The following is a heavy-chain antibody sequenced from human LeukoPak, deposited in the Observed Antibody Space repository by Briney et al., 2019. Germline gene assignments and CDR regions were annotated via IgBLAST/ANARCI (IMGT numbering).Heavy chain of an antibody. D-gene: IGHD3-9*01. CDR1: GYTFTSYD. Sequence: APVKVSCKASGYTFTSYDINWVRQATGQGLEWMGWMNPNSGNTGYAQKFQGRVTITRNTSISTAYMELSGLRSEDTAVYYCARDPYDILTGNSAFDIWGQGTMVTVSS. CDR2: MNPNSGNT. V-gene: IGHV1-8*03. CDR3: ARDPYDILTGNSAFDI. J-gene: IGHJ3*02.